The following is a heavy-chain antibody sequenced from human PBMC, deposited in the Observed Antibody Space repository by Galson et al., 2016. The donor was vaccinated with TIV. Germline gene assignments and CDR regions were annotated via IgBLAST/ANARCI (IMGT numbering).Heavy chain of an antibody. CDR1: GFSFSLSS. CDR2: ISSGSSYI. D-gene: IGHD3-22*01. CDR3: ARTYYYDSSAYSFDAFDV. Sequence: SLRLSCAASGFSFSLSSMNWVCQAPGRGLEWVSSISSGSSYIYYADSVKGRFTISRDNAKNSLYLQMNSLRAEDTAVYYCARTYYYDSSAYSFDAFDVWGQGTMVTVSS. J-gene: IGHJ3*01. V-gene: IGHV3-21*01.